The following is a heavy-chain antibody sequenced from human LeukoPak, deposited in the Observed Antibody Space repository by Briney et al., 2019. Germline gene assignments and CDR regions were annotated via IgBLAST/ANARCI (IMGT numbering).Heavy chain of an antibody. CDR2: IIPILGIA. CDR1: GGTFSSYA. D-gene: IGHD3-10*01. V-gene: IGHV1-69*04. CDR3: ARDRVVQAFDI. J-gene: IGHJ3*02. Sequence: SVKVSCKASGGTFSSYAISWVRQAPGQGLEWMGRIIPILGIANYAQKFQGRVTITADKSTSTAYMELSSLRSEDTAVYYCARDRVVQAFDIWGQGTMVTVSS.